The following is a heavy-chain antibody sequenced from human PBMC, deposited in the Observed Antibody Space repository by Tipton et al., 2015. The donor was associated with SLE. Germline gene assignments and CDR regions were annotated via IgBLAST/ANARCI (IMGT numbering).Heavy chain of an antibody. Sequence: TLSLTCAVYGGSFSDYYWTWIRQPPGKGLEWIAYISPGGGTDHNPSLSGRSSLSVDSSKNQVSLILRSVTAADTAMYYCARGGSGYDSWGQGTLVTVSS. CDR2: ISPGGGT. J-gene: IGHJ5*02. CDR1: GGSFSDYY. V-gene: IGHV4-4*09. CDR3: ARGGSGYDS. D-gene: IGHD5-12*01.